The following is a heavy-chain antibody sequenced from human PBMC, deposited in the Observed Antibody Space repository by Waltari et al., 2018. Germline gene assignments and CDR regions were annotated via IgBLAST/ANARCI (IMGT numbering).Heavy chain of an antibody. V-gene: IGHV4-39*01. J-gene: IGHJ4*02. CDR3: ARHGGDFWSGYSITFDY. CDR1: GGSISSSSYY. CDR2: IYYSGST. Sequence: QLQLQESGPGLVKPSETLSLTCTVSGGSISSSSYYWGWIRQPPGTGLEWIGGIYYSGSTYYNPSLKSRVTISVDTAKNQFSLKLSSVTAADTAVYYCARHGGDFWSGYSITFDYWGQGTLVTVSS. D-gene: IGHD3-3*01.